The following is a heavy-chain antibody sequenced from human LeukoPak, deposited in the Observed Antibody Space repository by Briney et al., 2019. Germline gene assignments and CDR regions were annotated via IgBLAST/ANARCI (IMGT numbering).Heavy chain of an antibody. D-gene: IGHD4-17*01. CDR1: GFTFSRYA. V-gene: IGHV3-23*01. Sequence: GGSLRLSCAASGFTFSRYAMTWVRQAPGKGLEWFSSISASGGNTYYADSVKGRFTISRDNSKNTLYLQMNSLRAEDTAIYYCARGGDYGVKIDYWGQGTLVAVSS. CDR3: ARGGDYGVKIDY. CDR2: ISASGGNT. J-gene: IGHJ4*02.